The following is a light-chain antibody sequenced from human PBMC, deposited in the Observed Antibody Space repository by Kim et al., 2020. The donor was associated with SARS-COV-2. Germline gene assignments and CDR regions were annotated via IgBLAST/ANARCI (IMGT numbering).Light chain of an antibody. CDR3: QSYNRDNEI. J-gene: IGLJ2*01. CDR1: RGNSDDIF. V-gene: IGLV6-57*02. CDR2: EVG. Sequence: HRGTVSYVAGRGNSDDIFVERCQQRPSAVTATVVYEVGQRPSGVSERFSGSMDNSCNSASLTSSGLRTGDEADYYCQSYNRDNEIFGGGTKVTVL.